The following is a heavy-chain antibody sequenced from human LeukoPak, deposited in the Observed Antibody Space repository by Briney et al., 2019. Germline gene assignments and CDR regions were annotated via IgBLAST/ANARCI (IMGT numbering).Heavy chain of an antibody. J-gene: IGHJ4*02. CDR2: IIPIFGTA. Sequence: ASVKVSCKASGGTFSSYAISWVRQAPGQGLEWMGGIIPIFGTANYAQKFQGRVTITADESTSTAYMELSSLRSEDTAVYYCAREAGTTNYFDYWGQGTLVTVPS. CDR3: AREAGTTNYFDY. D-gene: IGHD1-7*01. CDR1: GGTFSSYA. V-gene: IGHV1-69*13.